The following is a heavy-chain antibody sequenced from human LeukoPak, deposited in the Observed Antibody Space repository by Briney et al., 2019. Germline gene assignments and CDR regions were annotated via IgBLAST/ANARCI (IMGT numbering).Heavy chain of an antibody. Sequence: PSETLSLTCTVSGGSISNYYWSWIRQPAGKGLEWIGRIYTSGSTNCNPSLKSRVTISLDKSKNQFSLKLSSVTAADTAVYYCARDQGTLYFQHWGQGTLVTVSS. J-gene: IGHJ1*01. V-gene: IGHV4-4*07. CDR3: ARDQGTLYFQH. CDR1: GGSISNYY. D-gene: IGHD2/OR15-2a*01. CDR2: IYTSGST.